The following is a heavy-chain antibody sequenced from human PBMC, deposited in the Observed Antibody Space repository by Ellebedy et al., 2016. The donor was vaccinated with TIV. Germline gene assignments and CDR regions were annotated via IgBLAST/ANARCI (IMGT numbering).Heavy chain of an antibody. CDR1: GYSFPSYL. CDR3: ARLSLGSRNYYPDY. Sequence: KVSXKGSGYSFPSYLITWVRQMPGKGLEWMGRVDPGGSYTRYNPSFQGRVTVSADKSSGTAYLQWSSLRASDTATYYCARLSLGSRNYYPDYWGQGTLVTVSS. D-gene: IGHD3-10*01. V-gene: IGHV5-10-1*01. J-gene: IGHJ4*02. CDR2: VDPGGSYT.